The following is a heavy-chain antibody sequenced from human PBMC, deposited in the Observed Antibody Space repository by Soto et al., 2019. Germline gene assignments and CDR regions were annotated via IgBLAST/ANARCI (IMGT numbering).Heavy chain of an antibody. CDR3: TRDYNWANDY. CDR1: GFTFSDHF. CDR2: IRNKGSSYST. Sequence: EVQLVESGGGLVQPGGSLRVSCAASGFTFSDHFMDWVGQAPGKGLEWIGRIRNKGSSYSTEYAASVEGRFTISRDDSSNSLSLQMNSLKIEDTAVYYCTRDYNWANDYWGQGTLVTVSS. D-gene: IGHD1-20*01. V-gene: IGHV3-72*01. J-gene: IGHJ4*02.